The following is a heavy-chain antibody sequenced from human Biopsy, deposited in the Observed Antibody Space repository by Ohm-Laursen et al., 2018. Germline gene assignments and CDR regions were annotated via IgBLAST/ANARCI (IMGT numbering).Heavy chain of an antibody. Sequence: ASVKVSCKASGYTFTAYGISWVRQAPGQGLEWMGWISTYNDDTNIAQKFQGRVSMTTDTSTRTAYMELRSLRSGDTAIYFCARDPGYDFWSGYDPFDIWGQGTLVTVS. D-gene: IGHD3-3*01. J-gene: IGHJ3*02. CDR3: ARDPGYDFWSGYDPFDI. V-gene: IGHV1-18*04. CDR2: ISTYNDDT. CDR1: GYTFTAYG.